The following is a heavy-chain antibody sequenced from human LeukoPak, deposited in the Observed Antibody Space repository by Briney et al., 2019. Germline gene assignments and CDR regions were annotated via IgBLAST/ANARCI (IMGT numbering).Heavy chain of an antibody. J-gene: IGHJ4*02. CDR1: EFTFSDYY. CDR3: ARDSLIVGPKGYFDY. D-gene: IGHD1-26*01. Sequence: GGSLRLSCTASEFTFSDYYMSWIRQAPGKGLEWLSCISNSGSSIYDADSVKGRFTISRDNAKNSLYLQMNSLRAEDAAVYYGARDSLIVGPKGYFDYWGQGPLATVSS. V-gene: IGHV3-11*04. CDR2: ISNSGSSI.